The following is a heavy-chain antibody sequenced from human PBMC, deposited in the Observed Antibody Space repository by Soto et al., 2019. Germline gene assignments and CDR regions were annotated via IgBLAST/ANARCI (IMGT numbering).Heavy chain of an antibody. Sequence: QVQLVQSGAEVKKPGASVKVSCKASGYTFTSYYMHWVRQAPGQGLEWMGIINPSGGSTSYAQKFQGRGTMTRDTSTSTVYMELSSLRSEDTAVYYCAREDRGYCSSTSCYSGDWFDPWGQGTLVTVSS. CDR3: AREDRGYCSSTSCYSGDWFDP. V-gene: IGHV1-46*01. J-gene: IGHJ5*02. CDR2: INPSGGST. CDR1: GYTFTSYY. D-gene: IGHD2-2*03.